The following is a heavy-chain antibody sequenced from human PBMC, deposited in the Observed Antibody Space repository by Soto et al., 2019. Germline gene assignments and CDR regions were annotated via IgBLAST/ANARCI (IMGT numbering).Heavy chain of an antibody. Sequence: QVQLQQWGAGLLKPSETLSLTCAVYGGSVSGYYWSWIRQPPGKGLEWIGEINHRGSTNYNPSLKSRVTLSVETSRNQFSLKLSSVTAADTAVYYCARRLPSPGDYWGQGTLVTVSS. V-gene: IGHV4-34*01. CDR1: GGSVSGYY. D-gene: IGHD3-16*01. J-gene: IGHJ4*02. CDR2: INHRGST. CDR3: ARRLPSPGDY.